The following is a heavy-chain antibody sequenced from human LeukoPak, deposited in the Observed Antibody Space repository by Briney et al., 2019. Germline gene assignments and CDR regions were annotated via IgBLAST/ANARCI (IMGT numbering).Heavy chain of an antibody. CDR2: ISYDGSNK. CDR3: ARDETSGWYVRGYYYYGMDV. CDR1: GFTFSSYG. J-gene: IGHJ6*02. D-gene: IGHD6-19*01. Sequence: PGRSLRLSCAASGFTFSSYGMHWVRQAPGKGLEWVAVISYDGSNKYYADSVKGRFTISRDNSKNTLYLQMNSLRAEDTAVYYCARDETSGWYVRGYYYYGMDVWGQGTTVTVSS. V-gene: IGHV3-30*03.